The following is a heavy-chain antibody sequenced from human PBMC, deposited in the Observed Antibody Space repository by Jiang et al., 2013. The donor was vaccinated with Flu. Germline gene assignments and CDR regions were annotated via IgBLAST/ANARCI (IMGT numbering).Heavy chain of an antibody. Sequence: SGAEVKKPGSSVKVSCKASGGTFSSYTISWVRQAPGQGLEWMGRIIPILGIANYAQKFQGRVTITADKSTSTAYMELSSLRSEDTAVYYCARDEGDTAMVTLDYWGQGTLVTVSS. V-gene: IGHV1-69*04. CDR1: GGTFSSYT. CDR2: IIPILGIA. D-gene: IGHD5-18*01. CDR3: ARDEGDTAMVTLDY. J-gene: IGHJ4*02.